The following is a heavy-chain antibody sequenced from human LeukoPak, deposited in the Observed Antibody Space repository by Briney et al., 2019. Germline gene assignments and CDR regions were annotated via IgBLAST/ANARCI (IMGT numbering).Heavy chain of an antibody. J-gene: IGHJ4*02. Sequence: GESLKLFCKISRYSFTSYWITWARQMPGKGLEWMGNIYPGVSDTTYRPSFQRQVTLSADISLNPPYPQWRTLKHSDPPMYFYARGDYGPKHFYYCGQGTLVTVSS. CDR2: IYPGVSDT. D-gene: IGHD4-17*01. V-gene: IGHV5-51*01. CDR1: RYSFTSYW. CDR3: ARGDYGPKHFYY.